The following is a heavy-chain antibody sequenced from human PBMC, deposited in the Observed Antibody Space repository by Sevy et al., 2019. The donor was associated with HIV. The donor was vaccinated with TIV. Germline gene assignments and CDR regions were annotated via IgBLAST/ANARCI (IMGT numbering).Heavy chain of an antibody. CDR3: AGGRYDSSGSFDALDI. D-gene: IGHD3-22*01. J-gene: IGHJ3*02. CDR2: IYGSGGVT. Sequence: GGSLRLSCKPSGFTFTSYAMNWVRQAPGKGLEWISTIYGSGGVTYYADSVKGRFTISRGKSKNTLYLQMNSLRTEDTALYYCAGGRYDSSGSFDALDIWGQGTMVTVSS. V-gene: IGHV3-23*01. CDR1: GFTFTSYA.